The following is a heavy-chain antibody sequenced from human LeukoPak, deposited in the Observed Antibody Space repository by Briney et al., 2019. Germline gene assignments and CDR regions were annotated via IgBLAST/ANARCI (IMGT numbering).Heavy chain of an antibody. CDR3: ARDIRQQLDSIDY. CDR1: GGSNSNGNW. CDR2: IYHSGST. Sequence: SETLSLTCAVSGGSNSNGNWWTWVRQPPGKGLEWIGEIYHSGSTNYNPSLKSRVTISVDKSKNQFSLKLSSVTAADTAVYYCARDIRQQLDSIDYWGQGTLVTVSS. J-gene: IGHJ4*02. V-gene: IGHV4-4*02. D-gene: IGHD6-13*01.